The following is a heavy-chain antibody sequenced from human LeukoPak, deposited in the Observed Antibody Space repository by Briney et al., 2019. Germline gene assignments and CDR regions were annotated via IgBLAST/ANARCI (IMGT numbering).Heavy chain of an antibody. J-gene: IGHJ4*02. CDR3: AKVEAARPGGHLVG. CDR1: GFTFSSYA. D-gene: IGHD6-6*01. V-gene: IGHV3-23*01. CDR2: ISGSGGST. Sequence: GGSQRLSCAASGFTFSSYAMSWVRQAPGNGLEWVSAISGSGGSTHYADSVKGRFTISRDYSKNTLYLQMNSLRAEDTAVYYCAKVEAARPGGHLVGWGQGTLVTVSS.